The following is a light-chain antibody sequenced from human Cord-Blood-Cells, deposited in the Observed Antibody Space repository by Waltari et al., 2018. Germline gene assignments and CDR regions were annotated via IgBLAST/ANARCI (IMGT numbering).Light chain of an antibody. Sequence: QLVLTQSPSASASLGASVKLTCTLSSGHSSYAIAWHQQQPEKGPRYLMKLNSDGSHSKGDGIPARFAGSSSGAERYLPISRLQSEDEADYYCQTWGTGIWVFGGGTKLTVL. J-gene: IGLJ3*02. V-gene: IGLV4-69*01. CDR3: QTWGTGIWV. CDR2: LNSDGSH. CDR1: SGHSSYA.